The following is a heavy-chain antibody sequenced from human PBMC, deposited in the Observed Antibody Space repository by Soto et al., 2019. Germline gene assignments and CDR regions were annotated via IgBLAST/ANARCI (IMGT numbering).Heavy chain of an antibody. D-gene: IGHD6-13*01. V-gene: IGHV4-31*01. J-gene: IGHJ6*02. CDR3: ARATAAGNRYYYYGMDV. Sequence: QVQLQESGPGLVKPSQTLSLTCTVSGDSIISGGYYWSWIRQHPGKGLEWIGYIYYSGSTYYNPSLKSLVTISVDTSKNQFSLKLSSVTAADTAVYYCARATAAGNRYYYYGMDVWGQGTTITVSS. CDR1: GDSIISGGYY. CDR2: IYYSGST.